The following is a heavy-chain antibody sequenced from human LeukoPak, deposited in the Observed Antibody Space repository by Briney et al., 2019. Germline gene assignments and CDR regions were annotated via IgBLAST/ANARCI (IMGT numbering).Heavy chain of an antibody. D-gene: IGHD5-24*01. Sequence: SETLSLTCTVSGGSISGYYWSWIRQPPGKTLEWIAYIFYDGSTNYNPSLKSRVTISVDTPTNQFSLRLNSVTAADTAVFYCARTRGDGYQDYWGQGILVTVSS. CDR3: ARTRGDGYQDY. CDR2: IFYDGST. J-gene: IGHJ4*02. CDR1: GGSISGYY. V-gene: IGHV4-59*01.